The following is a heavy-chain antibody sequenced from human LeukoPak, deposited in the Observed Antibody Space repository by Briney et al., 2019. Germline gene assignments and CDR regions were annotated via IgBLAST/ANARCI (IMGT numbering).Heavy chain of an antibody. CDR1: GGSISSGSYY. V-gene: IGHV4-61*02. CDR3: ARVHSGSYRGDY. D-gene: IGHD1-26*01. CDR2: IYTSGST. J-gene: IGHJ4*02. Sequence: SETLSLTCTVSGGSISSGSYYWSWIRQPAGKGLEWIGRIYTSGSTNYNPSLKSRVTISVDTSKNQFSLKLSSVTAADTAVYYCARVHSGSYRGDYWGQGTLVTVSS.